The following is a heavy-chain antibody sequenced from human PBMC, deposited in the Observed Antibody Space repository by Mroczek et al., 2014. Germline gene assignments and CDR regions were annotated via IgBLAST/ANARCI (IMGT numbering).Heavy chain of an antibody. CDR1: GGSFSGYY. Sequence: QVQLQQWGAGLLKPSETLSLTCAVYGGSFSGYYWSWIRQPPGKGLEWIGEINHSGSTNYNPSLKSRVTISVDTSKNQFSLKLSSVTAADTAVYYCARGLRDCSSTSCYLQKIKWGVFDYWGQGTLVTVSS. J-gene: IGHJ4*02. D-gene: IGHD2-2*01. CDR3: ARGLRDCSSTSCYLQKIKWGVFDY. CDR2: INHSGST. V-gene: IGHV4-34*01.